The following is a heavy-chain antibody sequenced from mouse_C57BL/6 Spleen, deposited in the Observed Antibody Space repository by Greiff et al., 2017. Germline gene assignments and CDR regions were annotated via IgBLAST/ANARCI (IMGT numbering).Heavy chain of an antibody. Sequence: DVKLQESGPGLVKPSQSLSLTCSVTGYSITSGYYWNWIRQFPGNKLEWMGFISYDGSNNYNPSLKNLISITRDTSKNQFFLKLNSVTTEDTATYYCARQNYRDYFDYWGQGTTLTVSS. CDR2: ISYDGSN. D-gene: IGHD2-12*01. CDR3: ARQNYRDYFDY. CDR1: GYSITSGYY. V-gene: IGHV3-6*01. J-gene: IGHJ2*01.